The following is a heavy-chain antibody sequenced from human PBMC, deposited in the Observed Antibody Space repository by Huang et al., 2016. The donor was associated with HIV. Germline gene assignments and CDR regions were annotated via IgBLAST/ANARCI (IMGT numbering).Heavy chain of an antibody. CDR1: GGPFRSYS. J-gene: IGHJ4*02. CDR3: ARGSLEYSVSSSLDY. CDR2: RRPVCDSP. Sequence: QVQLLQSGAEVKKPGSSVKVSCKASGGPFRSYSIAWVRQAPGPGLEWMASRRPVCDSPNYEQKWQGRVRVTADESTSTVYMELRDLRPDDTAVYFCARGSLEYSVSSSLDYWGQGTHVTVSS. V-gene: IGHV1-69*13. D-gene: IGHD4-4*01.